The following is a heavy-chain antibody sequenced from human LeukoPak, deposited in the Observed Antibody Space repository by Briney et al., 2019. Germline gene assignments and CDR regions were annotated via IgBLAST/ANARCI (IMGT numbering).Heavy chain of an antibody. CDR3: ARTYYDILTGFPIAFDI. CDR2: IYYSGST. V-gene: IGHV4-59*01. D-gene: IGHD3-9*01. Sequence: SETLSLTCTVSGGSISSYYWSWIRQPPGKGLEWIGYIYYSGSTNYNPSLKSRVTISVDTSKNQFYLKLSSVTAADTAVYYCARTYYDILTGFPIAFDIWGQGTMVTVSS. CDR1: GGSISSYY. J-gene: IGHJ3*02.